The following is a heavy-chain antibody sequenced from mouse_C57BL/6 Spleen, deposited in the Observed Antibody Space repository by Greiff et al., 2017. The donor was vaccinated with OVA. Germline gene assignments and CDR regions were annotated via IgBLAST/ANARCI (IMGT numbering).Heavy chain of an antibody. Sequence: VQLQQSGAELVRPGASVTLSCKASGYTFTDYEMHWVKQTPVHGLEWIGAIDPETGGTAYNQKFKGKAILTADNSSSTAYMELRSLTSEDSAVYYCTRDTSVRARRYFDVWGTGTTVTVSS. D-gene: IGHD1-1*01. V-gene: IGHV1-15*01. CDR2: IDPETGGT. CDR3: TRDTSVRARRYFDV. J-gene: IGHJ1*03. CDR1: GYTFTDYE.